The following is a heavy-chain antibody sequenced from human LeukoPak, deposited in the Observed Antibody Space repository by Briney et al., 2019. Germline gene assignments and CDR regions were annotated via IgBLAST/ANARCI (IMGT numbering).Heavy chain of an antibody. V-gene: IGHV4-34*01. CDR3: ARGYGGNPRRGYYFDY. CDR1: GGSFSGYY. J-gene: IGHJ4*02. D-gene: IGHD4-23*01. Sequence: PSETLSLTCAVYGGSFSGYYWSWIRQPPGKGLEWIGEINHSGSTNYNPSLKSRVTISVDTSKNQFSLKLSSVTAADTAVYYCARGYGGNPRRGYYFDYWGQGTLVTVSS. CDR2: INHSGST.